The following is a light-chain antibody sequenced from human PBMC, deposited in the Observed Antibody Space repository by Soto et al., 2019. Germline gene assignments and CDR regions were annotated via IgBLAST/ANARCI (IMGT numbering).Light chain of an antibody. CDR3: QQYGSSPVT. V-gene: IGKV3-20*01. CDR2: GAS. Sequence: EIVMTQSPDILSVSPGERATLSCRASQSVSSNLAWYQQKPGQAPRLLIYGASSRATGIPDRFSGSGSGTDFTLTISRLEPEDFAVYYCQQYGSSPVTFGQGTRLENK. J-gene: IGKJ5*01. CDR1: QSVSSN.